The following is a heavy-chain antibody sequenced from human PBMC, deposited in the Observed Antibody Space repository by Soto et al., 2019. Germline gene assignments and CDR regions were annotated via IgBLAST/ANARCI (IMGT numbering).Heavy chain of an antibody. D-gene: IGHD2-21*02. CDR3: VHTRCGGDCLRSYSSHYYYGMDV. CDR1: GFSLSTGGLA. Sequence: HITLKASGPTLVKPTQTLTLTCTFSGFSLSTGGLAVGWVRQPPGKALEWLALIYWDDDRRYRSSLKSRLTVVKDTSSNQVVVIMTNSDTVDTATYYCVHTRCGGDCLRSYSSHYYYGMDVWGQGTTVTVSS. J-gene: IGHJ6*02. CDR2: IYWDDDR. V-gene: IGHV2-5*02.